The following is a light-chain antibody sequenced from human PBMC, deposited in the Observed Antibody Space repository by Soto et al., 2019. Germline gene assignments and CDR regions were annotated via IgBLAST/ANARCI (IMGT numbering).Light chain of an antibody. CDR1: QSINSN. J-gene: IGKJ5*01. CDR3: HQYDNWFPFT. CDR2: GAS. Sequence: EIVMTQSPATLSLSPGERVTLSCRASQSINSNLGWYQQKPGQAPRLLIYGASTRATGIPARFSGSGSGTEFTLTISSLQSEDSSVYYCHQYDNWFPFTFGQGTRLEIK. V-gene: IGKV3-15*01.